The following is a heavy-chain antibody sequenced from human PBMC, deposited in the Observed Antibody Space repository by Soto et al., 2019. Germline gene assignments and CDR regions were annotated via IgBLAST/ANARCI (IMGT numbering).Heavy chain of an antibody. CDR1: GFTFSSYA. J-gene: IGHJ4*02. D-gene: IGHD4-17*01. CDR3: AKGKDRGDYLIDY. V-gene: IGHV3-23*01. Sequence: EVQLLESGGGLVQPGGSLRLSCAASGFTFSSYAMSWVRQAPGKGLEWVSAISGSGGSTYYADSVKGRFTIPRDNSKNTLYLEMNSLRAEDTAVYYCAKGKDRGDYLIDYWGQGTLVTVSS. CDR2: ISGSGGST.